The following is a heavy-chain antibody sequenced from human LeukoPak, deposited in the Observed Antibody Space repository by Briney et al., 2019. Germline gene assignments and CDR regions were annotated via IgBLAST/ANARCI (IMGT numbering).Heavy chain of an antibody. D-gene: IGHD1-26*01. CDR3: ARHDPVGHYQHGMDV. Sequence: SETLSLTCTVSGGSISGYFWSCIRQPPGKGLEFIGYIYYNGATLYSPSLKSRVTMSVDTSNNQFSLNLRSVTAADTAVYYCARHDPVGHYQHGMDVWGQGTSVTLSS. V-gene: IGHV4-59*08. CDR2: IYYNGAT. CDR1: GGSISGYF. J-gene: IGHJ6*02.